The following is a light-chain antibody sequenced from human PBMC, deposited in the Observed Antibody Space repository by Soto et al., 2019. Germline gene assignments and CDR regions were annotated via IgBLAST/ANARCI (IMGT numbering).Light chain of an antibody. CDR2: DVS. Sequence: QSALTQPRSVSGSPGQSVTISCTGTSSDVGGYSYVSWYQQHPGKAPKLMIYDVSKRPSGVPDRFSGSKSGNTASLTISGLQAEDEDDYYCCSYAGSYTSSDVFGNGTKLTVL. J-gene: IGLJ1*01. CDR1: SSDVGGYSY. CDR3: CSYAGSYTSSDV. V-gene: IGLV2-11*01.